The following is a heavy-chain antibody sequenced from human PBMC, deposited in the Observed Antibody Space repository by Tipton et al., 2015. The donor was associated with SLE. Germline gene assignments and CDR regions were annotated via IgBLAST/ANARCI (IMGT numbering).Heavy chain of an antibody. D-gene: IGHD3-9*01. V-gene: IGHV1-18*01. J-gene: IGHJ4*02. CDR3: ALGILTGYSLDY. CDR1: GYTFSNYQ. Sequence: QLVQSGAEVKKPGASVKVSCKTSGYTFSNYQITWVRQAPGQGLEWMGWISAYNGNAYYAQKVQGRVTMTTDTSTNTAYMELRSLRSDDTAVYYCALGILTGYSLDYWGQGTLVTVSS. CDR2: ISAYNGNA.